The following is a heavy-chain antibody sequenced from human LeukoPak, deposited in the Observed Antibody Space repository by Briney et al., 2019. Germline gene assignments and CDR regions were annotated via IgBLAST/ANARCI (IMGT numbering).Heavy chain of an antibody. CDR3: ASSEGGDILTGERYYFDS. Sequence: SVKVSCKASVCTFSSYAISWVRQAPGQGLEWMGGIIPIFGTANYAQKFQGRVTITTDESTSTAYMELSSLKSEDTAVYYCASSEGGDILTGERYYFDSWGQGTLVTVSS. V-gene: IGHV1-69*05. CDR2: IIPIFGTA. CDR1: VCTFSSYA. D-gene: IGHD3-9*01. J-gene: IGHJ4*02.